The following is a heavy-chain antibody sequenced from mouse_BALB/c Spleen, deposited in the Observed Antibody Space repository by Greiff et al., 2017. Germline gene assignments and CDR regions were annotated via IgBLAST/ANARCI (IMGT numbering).Heavy chain of an antibody. CDR3: ARDGKKYDYYAMDY. V-gene: IGHV2-9*02. Sequence: VKLMESGPGLVAPSQSLSITCTVSGFSLTSYGVHWVRQPPGKGLEWLGVIWAGGSTNYNSALMSRLSISKDNSKSQVFLKMNSLQTDDTAMYYCARDGKKYDYYAMDYWGQGTSVTVSS. CDR2: IWAGGST. D-gene: IGHD4-1*01. CDR1: GFSLTSYG. J-gene: IGHJ4*01.